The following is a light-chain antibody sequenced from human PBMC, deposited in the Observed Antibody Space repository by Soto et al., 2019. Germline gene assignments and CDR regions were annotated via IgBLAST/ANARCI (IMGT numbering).Light chain of an antibody. CDR1: QSVSSNY. J-gene: IGKJ4*01. CDR3: QQYGSSPLT. Sequence: EIVLTQAPGTLSLSPGERATLSCRASQSVSSNYLAWYQQKPGQDPRLLIYGASSKATGIPDRFSGSGYGTDFTLTISILEADDFAVYNCQQYGSSPLTFGGGTKVEIK. CDR2: GAS. V-gene: IGKV3-20*01.